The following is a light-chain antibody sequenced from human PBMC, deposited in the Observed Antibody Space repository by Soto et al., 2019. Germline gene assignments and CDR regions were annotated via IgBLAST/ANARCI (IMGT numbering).Light chain of an antibody. J-gene: IGKJ1*01. CDR2: DAS. CDR3: QQYNSYSWT. CDR1: QSISNW. V-gene: IGKV1-5*01. Sequence: DIQMTQSPSTLSASVGDRVTITCRASQSISNWLAWYQQKPGKAPKLLIYDASILESGVPSRFSGSGSGTEFTLTISSLQPDDFATYYCQQYNSYSWTFGQGTKVEIK.